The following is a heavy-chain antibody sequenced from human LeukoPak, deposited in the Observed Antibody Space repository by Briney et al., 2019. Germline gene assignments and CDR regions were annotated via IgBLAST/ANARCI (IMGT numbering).Heavy chain of an antibody. J-gene: IGHJ5*02. V-gene: IGHV4-34*01. Sequence: SETLSLTCAAYGGSLSGYYWSWIRQPPGKGLEWIGEINHSGSTNYNPSLKSRVTISVDTSKNQFPLKLSSVTAADTAVYYCAREGGIAAAGTPNHGFDPWGQGTLVTVSS. CDR1: GGSLSGYY. CDR2: INHSGST. CDR3: AREGGIAAAGTPNHGFDP. D-gene: IGHD6-13*01.